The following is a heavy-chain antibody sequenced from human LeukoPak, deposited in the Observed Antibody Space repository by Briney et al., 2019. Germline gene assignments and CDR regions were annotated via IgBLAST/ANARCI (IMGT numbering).Heavy chain of an antibody. Sequence: ASVRVSCKTPGYTFSNFGINWVRQAPGQGLERMGWISGNNDNPNYGQKFQGRLTVTTDTSTSTAYMELRNLRFDDTAVYYCARDGTSTDDYWGQGTLVTVSS. CDR2: ISGNNDNP. V-gene: IGHV1-18*01. CDR1: GYTFSNFG. J-gene: IGHJ4*02. CDR3: ARDGTSTDDY. D-gene: IGHD2-2*01.